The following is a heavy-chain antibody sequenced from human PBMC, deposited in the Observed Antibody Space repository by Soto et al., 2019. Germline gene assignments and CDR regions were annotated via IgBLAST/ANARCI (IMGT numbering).Heavy chain of an antibody. CDR1: GFTFSSYA. J-gene: IGHJ4*02. V-gene: IGHV3-23*01. D-gene: IGHD3-9*01. Sequence: GGSLRLSCAASGFTFSSYAMSWVRQAPGKGLEWVSAISGSGGSTYYADSVKGRFTISRDNSKNTLYLQMNSLRAEDTAVYYCAKSFLRYFDWLSEVFDYWGQGTLVTVSS. CDR3: AKSFLRYFDWLSEVFDY. CDR2: ISGSGGST.